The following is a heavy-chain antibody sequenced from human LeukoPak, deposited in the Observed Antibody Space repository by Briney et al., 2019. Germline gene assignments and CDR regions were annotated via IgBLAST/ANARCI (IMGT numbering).Heavy chain of an antibody. V-gene: IGHV4-31*03. CDR2: IYYSGST. D-gene: IGHD3-22*01. Sequence: SETLSLTCTVSGGSISSGGYYWSWTRQHPGKGLEWIGYIYYSGSTYYNPSLKSRVTISVDTSKNQFSLKLSSVTAADTAVYYCARDDSSGYHFDYWGQGTLVTVSS. J-gene: IGHJ4*02. CDR3: ARDDSSGYHFDY. CDR1: GGSISSGGYY.